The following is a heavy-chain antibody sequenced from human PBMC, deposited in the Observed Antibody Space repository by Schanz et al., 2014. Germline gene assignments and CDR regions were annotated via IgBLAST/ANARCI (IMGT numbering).Heavy chain of an antibody. V-gene: IGHV1-46*01. J-gene: IGHJ4*02. Sequence: QVHLEQSGPEVKKPGASVKLSCRASGYPFTNYYIHWVRQAPGQGLEWMGIVNPGGGSTSVAQRFQTRVTLTRDTSTGTAYLELTRLRLEDTAVYCYDRGSLAGYVALLMAANDYWGQGTLLTVSS. CDR3: DRGSLAGYVALLMAANDY. D-gene: IGHD2-15*01. CDR2: VNPGGGST. CDR1: GYPFTNYY.